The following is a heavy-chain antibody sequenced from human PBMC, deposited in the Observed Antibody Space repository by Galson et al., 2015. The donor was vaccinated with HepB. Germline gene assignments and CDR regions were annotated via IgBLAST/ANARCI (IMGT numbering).Heavy chain of an antibody. CDR3: ARGGSARPYYFDF. J-gene: IGHJ4*02. V-gene: IGHV3-21*01. CDR1: GFGFVSYG. Sequence: SLRLSCAGSGFGFVSYGMNWVRQAPGKGVEWVSSITISSDYIEYADSVKGRFTISRGNANSLRYLQMNSLRAEDTAVYYCARGGSARPYYFDFWGPGTLVTVSS. D-gene: IGHD6-6*01. CDR2: ITISSDYI.